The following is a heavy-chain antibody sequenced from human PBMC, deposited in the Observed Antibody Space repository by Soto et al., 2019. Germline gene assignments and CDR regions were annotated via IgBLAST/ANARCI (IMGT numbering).Heavy chain of an antibody. CDR2: ISYDGSNK. CDR3: ANGGGFGIAAAGTPLDYYYYGMDV. D-gene: IGHD6-13*01. J-gene: IGHJ6*02. V-gene: IGHV3-30*18. CDR1: GFTFSSYG. Sequence: GGSPRLSCAASGFTFSSYGMHWVRQAPGKGLEWVAVISYDGSNKYYADSVKGRFTISRDNSKNTLYLQMNSLRAEDTAVYYCANGGGFGIAAAGTPLDYYYYGMDVWGQGTTVTVSS.